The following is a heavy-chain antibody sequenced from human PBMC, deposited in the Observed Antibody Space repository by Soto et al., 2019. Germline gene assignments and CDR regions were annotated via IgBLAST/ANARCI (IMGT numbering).Heavy chain of an antibody. CDR2: IYYSGST. D-gene: IGHD4-17*01. CDR1: GGSISSGGYY. J-gene: IGHJ5*02. V-gene: IGHV4-31*03. CDR3: ARGTTVTTWFDP. Sequence: QVQLQESGPGLVKPSQTLSLTCTVSGGSISSGGYYWSWIRQHPGKGLEWIGYIYYSGSTYYNPSLKSRVTISVDTAKNQFSRKLSSVTAADTAVYYWARGTTVTTWFDPWGQGTLVTVSS.